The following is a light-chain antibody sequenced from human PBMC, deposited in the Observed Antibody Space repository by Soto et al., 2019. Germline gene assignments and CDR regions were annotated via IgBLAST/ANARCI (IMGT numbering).Light chain of an antibody. Sequence: DIPMTQSPSSVSASVGDRVTITCRASQGISGWLAWYQQKPGKAPTLLIYAASSLQSGVPSRFSGSGSGTHFTLTISSLQPEDFATYYCQQSNSFPYTFGQGTKLEIK. CDR3: QQSNSFPYT. V-gene: IGKV1-12*01. CDR1: QGISGW. CDR2: AAS. J-gene: IGKJ2*01.